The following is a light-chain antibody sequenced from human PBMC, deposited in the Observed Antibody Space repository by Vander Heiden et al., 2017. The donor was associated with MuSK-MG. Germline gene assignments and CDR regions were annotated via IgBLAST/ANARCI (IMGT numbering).Light chain of an antibody. V-gene: IGKV2-28*01. J-gene: IGKJ1*01. CDR2: LGS. Sequence: DIVMTQSTLSLPVTPGEPASISCRSSQSLLHSNGYNYLDWYLQKPGQSPQLLIYLGSNRASGVPDRFSGSGSGTDFTLKISRVEAEDVGVYYCRQALQTTWTFGQGTKVEIK. CDR3: RQALQTTWT. CDR1: QSLLHSNGYNY.